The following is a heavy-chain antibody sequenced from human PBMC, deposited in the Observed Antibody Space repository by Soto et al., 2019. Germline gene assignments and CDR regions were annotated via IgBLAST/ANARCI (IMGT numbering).Heavy chain of an antibody. D-gene: IGHD6-13*01. J-gene: IGHJ4*02. CDR2: VTGSGGTT. CDR3: AKRYSSTWYYFDY. V-gene: IGHV3-23*01. CDR1: GFTFSSYA. Sequence: GGSLRLSCAASGFTFSSYAMSWVRQAPGKGLEWVSDVTGSGGTTYYADSVKGRFTISRDNSKNTLYLQMNSLRAEDTAVYYCAKRYSSTWYYFDYWGQGTLVTVSS.